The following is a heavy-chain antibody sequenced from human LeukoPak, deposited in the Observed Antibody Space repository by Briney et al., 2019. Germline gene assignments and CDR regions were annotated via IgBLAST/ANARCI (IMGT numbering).Heavy chain of an antibody. CDR1: GFTFNSYA. V-gene: IGHV3-23*01. D-gene: IGHD6-13*01. J-gene: IGHJ4*02. Sequence: GGSLRLSCAASGFTFNSYAMSWVRQAPGKGLEWVSGISGSGGSTYYADSVKGRFTISRDNSKNTLYLQMNSLRAEDTAVYYCARTFSSSWGIIDYWGQGTLVTVSS. CDR3: ARTFSSSWGIIDY. CDR2: ISGSGGST.